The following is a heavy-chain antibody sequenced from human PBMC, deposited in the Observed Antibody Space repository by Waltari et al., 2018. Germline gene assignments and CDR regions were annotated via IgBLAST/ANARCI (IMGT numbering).Heavy chain of an antibody. V-gene: IGHV1-24*01. J-gene: IGHJ5*02. CDR3: ATDSFYCSGGSCPPNWFDP. D-gene: IGHD2-15*01. CDR2: FDDEYDEP. Sequence: QVQLVQSGAEVKKPGASVKVSCKVSGYTLTELSMHGVRQAPGKGLEWMGGFDDEYDEPIYAQKFQGRVTMTEDTSTDTAYMELSSLRSEDTAVYYCATDSFYCSGGSCPPNWFDPWGQGTLVTVSS. CDR1: GYTLTELS.